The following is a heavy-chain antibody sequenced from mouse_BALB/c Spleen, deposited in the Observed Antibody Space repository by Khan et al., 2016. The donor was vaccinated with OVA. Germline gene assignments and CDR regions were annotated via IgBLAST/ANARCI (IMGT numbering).Heavy chain of an antibody. Sequence: QVQLKESGAELVRPGASVKLSCKTSGYIFTSYWIHWVKQRSGQGPEWIARIYPGTGNSYYNEKIKGKAIVTADKSSSTVYMQLSSLKSEDSAVYFCARYYGNYFDYWGQGTTLTVSS. CDR1: GYIFTSYW. J-gene: IGHJ2*01. CDR2: IYPGTGNS. V-gene: IGHV1-76*01. D-gene: IGHD2-1*01. CDR3: ARYYGNYFDY.